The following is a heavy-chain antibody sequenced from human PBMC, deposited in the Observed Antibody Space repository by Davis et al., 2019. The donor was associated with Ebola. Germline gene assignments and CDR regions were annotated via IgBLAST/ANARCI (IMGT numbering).Heavy chain of an antibody. J-gene: IGHJ6*02. Sequence: GESLKISCAASGFTFSGSAMHWVRQASGKGLEWVGRIRSKANSYATAYAASVKGRFTISRDDSKNTAYLQMNSLKTEDTAVYYCTSVRGGSGYDYYYYYGMDVWGQGTTVTVSS. CDR2: IRSKANSYAT. CDR3: TSVRGGSGYDYYYYYGMDV. V-gene: IGHV3-73*01. CDR1: GFTFSGSA. D-gene: IGHD5-12*01.